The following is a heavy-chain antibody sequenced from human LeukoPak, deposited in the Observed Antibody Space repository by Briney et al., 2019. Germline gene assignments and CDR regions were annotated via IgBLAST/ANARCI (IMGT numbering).Heavy chain of an antibody. J-gene: IGHJ6*03. CDR2: IFYNGNT. CDR1: GDSISPYY. CDR3: ARGGYYYMDV. V-gene: IGHV4-59*01. Sequence: SETLSLTCTVSGDSISPYYWSWVRQPPGKGLEWIAYIFYNGNTNYNPSLKSRVTISLDTSEKQVSLKVSSVTAADTAVYYCARGGYYYMDVWGKGTTVTVSS.